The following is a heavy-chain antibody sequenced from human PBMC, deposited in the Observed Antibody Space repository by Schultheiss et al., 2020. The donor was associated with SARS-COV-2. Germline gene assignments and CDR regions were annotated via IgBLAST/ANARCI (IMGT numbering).Heavy chain of an antibody. D-gene: IGHD4-17*01. V-gene: IGHV4-38-2*02. CDR2: IYHSGST. Sequence: SETLSLTCTVSGYSISSGYYWSWIRQPPGKGLEWIGEIYHSGSTNYNPSLKSRVTISVDTSKNQFSLELSSVTAADTAVYYCARGRTVFDYWGQGTLVTVSS. CDR1: GYSISSGYY. J-gene: IGHJ4*02. CDR3: ARGRTVFDY.